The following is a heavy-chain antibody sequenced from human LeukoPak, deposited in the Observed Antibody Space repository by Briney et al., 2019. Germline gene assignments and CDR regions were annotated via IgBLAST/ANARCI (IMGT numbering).Heavy chain of an antibody. V-gene: IGHV4-39*01. CDR2: IYYSGST. CDR3: ASGRLYYDILTGYYRRYYFDY. D-gene: IGHD3-9*01. CDR1: GGSISSGRYY. Sequence: SETLSLTCNVSGGSISSGRYYWSWIRQPAGKGLEWIGSIYYSGSTYYNPSLKSRVTISVDTSKNQFSLKLSSVTAADTAVYYCASGRLYYDILTGYYRRYYFDYWGQGTLVTVSS. J-gene: IGHJ4*02.